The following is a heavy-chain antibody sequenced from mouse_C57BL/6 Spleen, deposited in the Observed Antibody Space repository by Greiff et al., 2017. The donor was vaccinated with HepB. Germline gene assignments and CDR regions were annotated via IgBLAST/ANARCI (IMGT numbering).Heavy chain of an antibody. V-gene: IGHV7-3*01. CDR2: IRNKANGYTT. CDR3: ARSPDGGFDY. Sequence: EVQLVESGGGLVQPGGSLSLSCAASGFTFTDYYMSWVRQPPGKALEWLGFIRNKANGYTTEYSASVKGRFTISRDNSQSILYLQMNALRAEDSATYYCARSPDGGFDYWGQGTTLTVSS. J-gene: IGHJ2*01. D-gene: IGHD1-2*01. CDR1: GFTFTDYY.